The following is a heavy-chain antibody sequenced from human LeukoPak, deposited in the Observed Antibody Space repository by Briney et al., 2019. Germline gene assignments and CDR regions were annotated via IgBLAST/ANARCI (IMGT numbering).Heavy chain of an antibody. V-gene: IGHV3-21*04. CDR1: GFTFSNYS. J-gene: IGHJ3*02. CDR2: ISSSSSYI. D-gene: IGHD1-26*01. CDR3: ARASSGSYYVEHAFDI. Sequence: GGSLRLSCAASGFTFSNYSMNWVRQAPGKGLEWVSSISSSSSYIYYADSVKGRFTISRDNAKNSLYLQMNSLRAEDTALYYCARASSGSYYVEHAFDIWGQGTMVTVSS.